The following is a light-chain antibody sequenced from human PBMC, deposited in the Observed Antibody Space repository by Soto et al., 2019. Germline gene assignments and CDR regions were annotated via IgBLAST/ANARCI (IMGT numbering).Light chain of an antibody. CDR1: QSISSY. J-gene: IGKJ4*01. V-gene: IGKV1-39*01. Sequence: DIQMTQSPSSMSASVGDRVTITCRASQSISSYLNWYQQKQGKAPKVLIYAASSLQSGVPSRFSGIGSGTDFTLRISSLPPEDFANYSCQQSYSGPLTFGGGNKVDI. CDR3: QQSYSGPLT. CDR2: AAS.